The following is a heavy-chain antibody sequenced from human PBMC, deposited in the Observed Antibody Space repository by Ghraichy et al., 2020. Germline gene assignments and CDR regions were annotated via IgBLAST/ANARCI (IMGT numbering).Heavy chain of an antibody. CDR3: ARVRGGYQVGAFDY. Sequence: SETLSLTCAVYGGSFSGYYWSWIRQPPGKGLEWIGEINHSGSTNYNPSLKSRVTISVDTSKNQFSLKLSSVTAADTAVYYCARVRGGYQVGAFDYWGQGTLVTVSS. D-gene: IGHD5-24*01. CDR2: INHSGST. V-gene: IGHV4-34*01. J-gene: IGHJ4*02. CDR1: GGSFSGYY.